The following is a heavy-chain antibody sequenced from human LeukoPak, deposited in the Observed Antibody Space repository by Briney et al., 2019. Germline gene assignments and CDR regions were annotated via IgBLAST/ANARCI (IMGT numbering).Heavy chain of an antibody. CDR1: GDSISTSDYF. Sequence: SETLSLTCTVSGDSISTSDYFWGWVRQPPGKGLEWIGSISYSGTAYYNPSLQRRVTMSVDTSKNQFSLKLSSVTAADTAVYFCARDSHAYFDAFDIWGQGTMVTVSS. CDR2: ISYSGTA. CDR3: ARDSHAYFDAFDI. D-gene: IGHD2/OR15-2a*01. V-gene: IGHV4-39*02. J-gene: IGHJ3*02.